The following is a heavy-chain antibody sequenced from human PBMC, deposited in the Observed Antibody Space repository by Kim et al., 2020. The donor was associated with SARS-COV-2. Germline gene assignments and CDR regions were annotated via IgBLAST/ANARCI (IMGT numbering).Heavy chain of an antibody. CDR2: ISSNGGST. CDR1: GFTFSSYA. V-gene: IGHV3-64D*06. CDR3: VKSESTYYYGSGRFN. D-gene: IGHD3-10*01. Sequence: GGSLRLSCSASGFTFSSYAMYWVRQAPGKGLEYVSAISSNGGSTYYADSVKGRFTISRDNSKNTLYLQMSSLRAEDTAVYYCVKSESTYYYGSGRFNWGQGTLVTVFS. J-gene: IGHJ4*02.